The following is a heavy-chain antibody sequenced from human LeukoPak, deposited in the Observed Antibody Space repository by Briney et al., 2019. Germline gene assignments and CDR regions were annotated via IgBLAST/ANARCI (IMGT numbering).Heavy chain of an antibody. V-gene: IGHV4-59*12. D-gene: IGHD3-22*01. CDR2: IYYSGST. CDR1: GGSISSYY. Sequence: SETLSLTCTVSGGSISSYYWSWIRQPPGKGLEWIGYIYYSGSTNYNPSLKSRVTISVDTSKNQFSLKLSSVTAADTAVYYCARDRYDSSGSYGYWGQGTLVTVSS. J-gene: IGHJ4*02. CDR3: ARDRYDSSGSYGY.